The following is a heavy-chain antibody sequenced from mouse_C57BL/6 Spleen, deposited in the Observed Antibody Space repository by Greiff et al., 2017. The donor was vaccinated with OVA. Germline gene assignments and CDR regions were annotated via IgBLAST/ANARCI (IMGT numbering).Heavy chain of an antibody. CDR2: IRNKANGYTT. CDR3: ARYRAAQAHDY. J-gene: IGHJ2*01. D-gene: IGHD3-2*02. V-gene: IGHV7-3*01. CDR1: GFTFTDYY. Sequence: GFVQPGVSLSLSCASSGFTFTDYYMSWVRQPPGKALEWLGFIRNKANGYTTEYSVSVKGRFTISRDNSQSILYLQMNALRAEDSATYYCARYRAAQAHDYWGQGTTLTVSS.